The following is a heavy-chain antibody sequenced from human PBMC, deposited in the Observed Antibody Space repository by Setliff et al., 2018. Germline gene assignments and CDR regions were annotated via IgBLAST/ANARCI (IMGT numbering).Heavy chain of an antibody. D-gene: IGHD6-19*01. V-gene: IGHV1-8*01. J-gene: IGHJ4*02. CDR3: ARDLSSRVAVAGTVDY. Sequence: ASVKVSCKASGYTFTSYDINWVRQATGQGLEWMGWMNPNSGNTGYAQKFQGRVTMTADTSTSTAYMELRSLRSDDTAVYYCARDLSSRVAVAGTVDYWGQGTLVTVSS. CDR2: MNPNSGNT. CDR1: GYTFTSYD.